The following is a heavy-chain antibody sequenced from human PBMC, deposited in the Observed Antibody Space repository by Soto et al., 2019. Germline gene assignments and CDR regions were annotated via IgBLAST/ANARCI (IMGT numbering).Heavy chain of an antibody. CDR3: ARDFIAAVASSADY. V-gene: IGHV3-11*01. CDR1: GFTFSDYY. Sequence: GGSLRLSCAASGFTFSDYYMSWIRQAPGKGLEWVSYISSSGSTIYYADSVKGRFTISRDNAKNSLYLQMNSLRAEDTAVYYCARDFIAAVASSADYWGQGTLVTVSS. CDR2: ISSSGSTI. D-gene: IGHD6-19*01. J-gene: IGHJ4*02.